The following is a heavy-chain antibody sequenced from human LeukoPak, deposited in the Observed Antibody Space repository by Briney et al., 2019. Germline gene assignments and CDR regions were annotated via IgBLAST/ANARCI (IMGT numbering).Heavy chain of an antibody. D-gene: IGHD3-22*01. CDR1: GFTFSSYA. CDR2: IRASGGST. V-gene: IGHV3-23*01. J-gene: IGHJ4*02. Sequence: GGSLRLSCAASGFTFSSYAMNWVRQAPGKGLDWVSAIRASGGSTYYADSVKGRLTISRDNSKNTLYLQINSLRAEDTAVYYCAITSYDSSGYYFDYWGQGTLVTVSS. CDR3: AITSYDSSGYYFDY.